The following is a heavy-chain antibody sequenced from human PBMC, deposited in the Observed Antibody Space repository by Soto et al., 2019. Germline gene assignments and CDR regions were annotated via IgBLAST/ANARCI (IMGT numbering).Heavy chain of an antibody. CDR1: GFTFSSYA. J-gene: IGHJ1*01. Sequence: EVQLLESGGGLVQPGGSLRLSCAASGFTFSSYAMSWVRQAPGKGLEWVSASSGSGGSTYYADSVKGRFPIYRDNSKNTLYLQMNSLRAEDTAVYYCAKDQVCSGGSCYSGLQYFQHWGQGTLVTVSS. D-gene: IGHD2-15*01. CDR2: SSGSGGST. CDR3: AKDQVCSGGSCYSGLQYFQH. V-gene: IGHV3-23*01.